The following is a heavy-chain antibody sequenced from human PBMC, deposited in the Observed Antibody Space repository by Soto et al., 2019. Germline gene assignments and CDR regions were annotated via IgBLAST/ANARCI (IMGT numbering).Heavy chain of an antibody. D-gene: IGHD6-13*01. Sequence: ASVKVSCKTSGYTFSNYGINWVRQAPGQGLEWMGWINAYNGKTNFAQRLQGRVTLTTDTSTSTAYMELMSLRSDDTDVYYCARGSSPVDFDYWGQGTLVTVSS. J-gene: IGHJ4*02. CDR2: INAYNGKT. CDR1: GYTFSNYG. V-gene: IGHV1-18*01. CDR3: ARGSSPVDFDY.